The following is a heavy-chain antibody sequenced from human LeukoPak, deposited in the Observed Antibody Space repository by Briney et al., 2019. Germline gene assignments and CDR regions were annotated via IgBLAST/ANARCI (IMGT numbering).Heavy chain of an antibody. Sequence: GGSLRLSCAASGFTFSRYNMNWVRQAPGKGLEWVSSISSGSSYIYYADSVKGRFTISRDNAKNSLYLQMNSLRAEDTAVYYCARTAGKGDYVGWFDPWGQGTLVTVSS. CDR2: ISSGSSYI. J-gene: IGHJ5*02. V-gene: IGHV3-21*01. CDR3: ARTAGKGDYVGWFDP. CDR1: GFTFSRYN. D-gene: IGHD4-17*01.